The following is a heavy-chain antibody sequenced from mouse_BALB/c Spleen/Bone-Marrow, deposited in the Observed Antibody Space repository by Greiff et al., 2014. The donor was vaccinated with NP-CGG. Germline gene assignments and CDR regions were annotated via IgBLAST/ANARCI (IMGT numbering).Heavy chain of an antibody. Sequence: EVQLQQSGAELVKPGASVKLSCTASGFNIKDTYMHWVKQRPEQGLEWIGRIDPANGNTKYDPKFQGKATITAVTSSDTAHLQLSSLTSEDTAVYYCARNYGYGKSFAYWGQGTLVTVSA. CDR3: ARNYGYGKSFAY. V-gene: IGHV14-3*02. D-gene: IGHD2-2*01. J-gene: IGHJ3*01. CDR2: IDPANGNT. CDR1: GFNIKDTY.